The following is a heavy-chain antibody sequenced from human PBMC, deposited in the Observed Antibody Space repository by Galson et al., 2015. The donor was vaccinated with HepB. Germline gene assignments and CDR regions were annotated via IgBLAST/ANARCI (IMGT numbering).Heavy chain of an antibody. CDR2: IIPIFGTA. D-gene: IGHD1-26*01. CDR3: ASRIVGATTDDY. CDR1: GGTFSSYA. Sequence: SVKVSCKASGGTFSSYAISWVRQAPGQGLEWMGGIIPIFGTANHAQKFQGRVTITADESTSTAYMELSSLRSEDTAVYYCASRIVGATTDDYWGQGTLVTVSS. J-gene: IGHJ4*02. V-gene: IGHV1-69*13.